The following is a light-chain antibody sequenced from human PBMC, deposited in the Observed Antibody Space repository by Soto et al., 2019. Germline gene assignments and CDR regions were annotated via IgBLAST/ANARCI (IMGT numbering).Light chain of an antibody. CDR1: SSDVGGYNY. J-gene: IGLJ2*01. Sequence: QSALTQPASVSGSPGQSITISCTGTSSDVGGYNYVSWYQQHPGKAPTLMIFDVSDRPSGVSNRFSGSKSGNTASLTISGLQAEDEADYYCSSYTSTSPIFGGGTKLTVL. CDR2: DVS. V-gene: IGLV2-14*03. CDR3: SSYTSTSPI.